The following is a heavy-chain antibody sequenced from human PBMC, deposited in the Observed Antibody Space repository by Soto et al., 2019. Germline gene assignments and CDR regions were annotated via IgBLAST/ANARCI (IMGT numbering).Heavy chain of an antibody. CDR3: ADLIAADYYGMDV. Sequence: PSETLSLTCAVYGGSCSGYYWSWIRQPPGKGLEWIGEINHSGSTNYNPSLKSRVTISVDTSKNQFSLKLSSVTAADTAVYYCADLIAADYYGMDVWGQGTTVTVSS. V-gene: IGHV4-34*01. D-gene: IGHD6-13*01. J-gene: IGHJ6*02. CDR1: GGSCSGYY. CDR2: INHSGST.